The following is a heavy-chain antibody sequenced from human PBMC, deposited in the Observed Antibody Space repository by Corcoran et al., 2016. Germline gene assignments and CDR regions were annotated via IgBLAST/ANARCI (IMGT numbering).Heavy chain of an antibody. CDR3: ARGFDEFWSGRGYFDL. V-gene: IGHV4-61*01. CDR1: GGSVSSGCYY. J-gene: IGHJ2*01. CDR2: ICYSRST. Sequence: QVQLQESGPGLVKPSETLSLTCTVSGGSVSSGCYYWSWIRPPPGKGPEWIGYICYSRSTTYDPSPKSRVTISVDTSKNQFTRELSSVTAADTAEYYCARGFDEFWSGRGYFDLGGRGTVVSVSS. D-gene: IGHD3-3*01.